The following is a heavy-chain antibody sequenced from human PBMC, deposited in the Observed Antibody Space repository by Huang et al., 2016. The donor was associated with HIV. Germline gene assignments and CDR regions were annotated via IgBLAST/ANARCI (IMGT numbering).Heavy chain of an antibody. CDR2: IYYSGST. CDR3: ARETTGPTDAFDI. J-gene: IGHJ3*02. Sequence: QVQLQESGPGLLKPLQTVSLTCTVSGGSISSGGYYYSWIRQPPGKGLEWIGHIYYSGSTYYNPSLKSRVTISGDTSKNQFALKLSSVTAADTAVYDCARETTGPTDAFDIWGRGTMVTVSS. D-gene: IGHD4-17*01. CDR1: GGSISSGGYY. V-gene: IGHV4-30-4*08.